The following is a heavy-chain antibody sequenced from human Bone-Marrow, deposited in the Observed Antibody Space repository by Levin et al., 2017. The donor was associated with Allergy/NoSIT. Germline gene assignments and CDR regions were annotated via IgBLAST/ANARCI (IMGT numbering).Heavy chain of an antibody. D-gene: IGHD3-10*01. CDR1: GYTFNNYY. Sequence: PKASVKVSCKASGYTFNNYYIHWVRQAPGQGLEWMGISNPGGGTTNYAQKFQGRVTMTRDSSTSTAYMELSSLKSADTAVYYCARGESVDYWGQGTLVIVSS. V-gene: IGHV1-46*02. CDR2: SNPGGGTT. CDR3: ARGESVDY. J-gene: IGHJ4*02.